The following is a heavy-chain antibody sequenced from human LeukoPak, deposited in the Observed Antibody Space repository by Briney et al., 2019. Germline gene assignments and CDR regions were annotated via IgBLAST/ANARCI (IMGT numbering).Heavy chain of an antibody. J-gene: IGHJ6*04. D-gene: IGHD3-10*02. V-gene: IGHV3-23*01. CDR2: ISGRGGST. CDR1: GFTFSDYG. Sequence: GGTLRLSCAASGFTFSDYGMSWVRQAPGKGLEWISVISGRGGSTYYADSVKGRFTISRDNSKNTLYLQMNSLRAEDTAVYYCAELGITMIGGVWGKGTTVTISS. CDR3: AELGITMIGGV.